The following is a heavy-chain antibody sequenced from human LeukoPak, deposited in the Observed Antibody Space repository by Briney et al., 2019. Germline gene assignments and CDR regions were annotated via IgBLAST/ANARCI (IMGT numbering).Heavy chain of an antibody. V-gene: IGHV6-1*01. CDR3: ARDGRTPVIVVVDYYGMDV. J-gene: IGHJ6*02. CDR2: TYYRSKWYN. Sequence: QTLSLTCAIPGDSVSSNSAAWNWIRQSPSRGLEWLGRTYYRSKWYNDYAVSVKSRITINPDTSKNQFSLQLNSVTPEDTAVYYCARDGRTPVIVVVDYYGMDVWGQGTTVTVSS. CDR1: GDSVSSNSAA. D-gene: IGHD2-15*01.